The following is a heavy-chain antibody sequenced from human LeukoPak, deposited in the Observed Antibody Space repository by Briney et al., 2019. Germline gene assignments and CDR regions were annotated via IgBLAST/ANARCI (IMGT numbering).Heavy chain of an antibody. CDR1: GGPISYGGYY. J-gene: IGHJ4*02. Sequence: SQTLSLTCTVSGGPISYGGYYWSWIRHLPGKGLEWIGYVHYSGSTYYNPSLKSRVTMSVDTSKSQFSLKLTSVTAADTAVYYCARDILGSGRFDYWGQGTLVTVSS. CDR2: VHYSGST. CDR3: ARDILGSGRFDY. V-gene: IGHV4-31*03. D-gene: IGHD3-10*01.